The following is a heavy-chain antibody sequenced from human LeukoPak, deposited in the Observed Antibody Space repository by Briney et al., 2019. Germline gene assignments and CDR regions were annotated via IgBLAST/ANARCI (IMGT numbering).Heavy chain of an antibody. CDR2: ISSSSSYI. CDR1: AFTFSSYS. D-gene: IGHD5-12*01. V-gene: IGHV3-21*01. Sequence: GGSLRLSCAASAFTFSSYSMNWVRQAPGKGLEWVSSISSSSSYIYYADSVKGRFTISRDNAKNSLYLQMNSLRAEDTAVYYCARDGSEYSCYDSLYYFDYWGQGTLVTVSS. CDR3: ARDGSEYSCYDSLYYFDY. J-gene: IGHJ4*02.